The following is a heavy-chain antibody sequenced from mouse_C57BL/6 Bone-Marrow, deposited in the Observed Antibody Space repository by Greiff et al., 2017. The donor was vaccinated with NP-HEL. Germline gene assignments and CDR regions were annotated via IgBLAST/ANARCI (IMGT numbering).Heavy chain of an antibody. Sequence: QVQLQQPGAELVKPGASVKLSCKASGYTFTSYWMHWVKQRPGRGLEWIGKIDPYSGGTKYNEKFKGKATLTVDKPSSTAYMQLSSLTSEDSAVYYCARWWGNYPFAYWGTGTLVTVSA. D-gene: IGHD2-1*01. CDR2: IDPYSGGT. J-gene: IGHJ3*01. V-gene: IGHV1-72*01. CDR1: GYTFTSYW. CDR3: ARWWGNYPFAY.